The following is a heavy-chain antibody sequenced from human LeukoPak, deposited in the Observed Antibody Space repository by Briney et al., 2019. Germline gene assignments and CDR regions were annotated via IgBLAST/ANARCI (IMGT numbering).Heavy chain of an antibody. J-gene: IGHJ4*02. CDR2: ISSSSSYI. V-gene: IGHV3-21*01. CDR3: ARDERSGSYADY. D-gene: IGHD1-26*01. CDR1: GFTFSSYS. Sequence: GGSLRLSCAASGFTFSSYSMNWVRQAPGKGLEWVSSISSSSSYIYYADSVKGRFTISRDNAKNSLYLQMNGLRAEDTAVYYCARDERSGSYADYWGQGTLVTVSS.